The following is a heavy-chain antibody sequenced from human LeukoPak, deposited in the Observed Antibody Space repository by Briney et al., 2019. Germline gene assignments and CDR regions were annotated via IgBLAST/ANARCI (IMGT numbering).Heavy chain of an antibody. Sequence: GWSLRLSRAGSGITLSSNYMSGVRQAPGKGLACVSVVYSGCSTYYADSVKGTFTISRDNSKNTVYPQMNSLRAEDTAVYYCARGGAAAGFDPWGQGTLVTVSS. D-gene: IGHD6-13*01. CDR1: GITLSSNY. V-gene: IGHV3-66*01. J-gene: IGHJ5*02. CDR2: VYSGCST. CDR3: ARGGAAAGFDP.